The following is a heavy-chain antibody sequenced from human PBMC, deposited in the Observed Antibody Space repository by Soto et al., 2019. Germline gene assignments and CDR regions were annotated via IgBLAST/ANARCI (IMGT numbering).Heavy chain of an antibody. D-gene: IGHD6-19*01. CDR1: GFTFSSYA. CDR2: ISGSGGST. Sequence: GGSLRLSCAASGFTFSSYAMSWVRQAPGKGLEWVSAISGSGGSTYYADSVKGRFTISRDNSKNTLYLQMNSLRAEDKAVYYCAKIRRIAVAGYYYYGMDVWGQGTTVTVSS. V-gene: IGHV3-23*01. J-gene: IGHJ6*02. CDR3: AKIRRIAVAGYYYYGMDV.